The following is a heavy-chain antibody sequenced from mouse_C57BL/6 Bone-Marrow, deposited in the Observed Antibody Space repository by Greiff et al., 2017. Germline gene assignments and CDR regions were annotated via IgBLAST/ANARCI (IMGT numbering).Heavy chain of an antibody. Sequence: EVKLMESGGGLVKPGGSLKLSCAASGFTFSSYAMSWVRQTPEKRLEWVATISDGGSYTYYPDNVKGRFTISRDNAKNNLYLQMSHLKSEDTAMYYCAREGITTVVGGGYWGQGTTLTVSS. CDR1: GFTFSSYA. V-gene: IGHV5-4*01. D-gene: IGHD1-1*01. J-gene: IGHJ2*01. CDR2: ISDGGSYT. CDR3: AREGITTVVGGGY.